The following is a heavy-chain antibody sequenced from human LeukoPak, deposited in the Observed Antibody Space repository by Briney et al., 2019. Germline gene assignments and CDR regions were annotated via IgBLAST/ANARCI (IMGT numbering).Heavy chain of an antibody. Sequence: SETLSLTCIVSGGSINTFYWSWIRQPPGKGLEWIGYISYSGNTNYNPSLKSRVTIPLDTSKAQFSLKLRSVTAADTAVHYCAKIGDAGLGSHDYWGQGTLVTISS. CDR2: ISYSGNT. V-gene: IGHV4-59*08. CDR3: AKIGDAGLGSHDY. CDR1: GGSINTFY. J-gene: IGHJ4*02. D-gene: IGHD3-10*01.